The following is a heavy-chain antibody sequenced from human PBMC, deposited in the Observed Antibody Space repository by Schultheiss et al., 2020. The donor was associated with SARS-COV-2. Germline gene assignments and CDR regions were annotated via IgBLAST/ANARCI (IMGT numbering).Heavy chain of an antibody. Sequence: SCAVSGGSISSSNWWSWVRQPPGKGLEWIGYIYYSGSTYYNPSLKSRVTISVDTSKNQFSLKLSSVTAADTAVYYCARMDRQWLMTDYYYYGMDVWGQGTTVTVSS. CDR2: IYYSGST. CDR3: ARMDRQWLMTDYYYYGMDV. V-gene: IGHV4-4*02. J-gene: IGHJ6*02. D-gene: IGHD6-19*01. CDR1: GGSISSSNW.